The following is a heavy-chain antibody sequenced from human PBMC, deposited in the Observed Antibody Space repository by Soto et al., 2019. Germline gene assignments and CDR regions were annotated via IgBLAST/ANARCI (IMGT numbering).Heavy chain of an antibody. V-gene: IGHV4-38-2*01. CDR1: DSSINRNYY. J-gene: IGHJ4*02. Sequence: PSETLSLTCGVSDSSINRNYYWLWIRQPPGKGLEWIGAIHHSGTTYYTPSLKSRVTISMDMSKNHFSLRLTSVTAADTAIYYCARGLYDGNFDYRGQGTPVTVSS. D-gene: IGHD3-10*01. CDR2: IHHSGTT. CDR3: ARGLYDGNFDY.